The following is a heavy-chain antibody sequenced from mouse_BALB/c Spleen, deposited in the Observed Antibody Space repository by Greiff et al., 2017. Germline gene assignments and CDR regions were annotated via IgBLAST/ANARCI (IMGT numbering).Heavy chain of an antibody. V-gene: IGHV5-6-4*01. J-gene: IGHJ4*01. CDR1: GFTFSSYT. CDR3: TRDLITTVVALYAMDY. D-gene: IGHD1-1*01. CDR2: ISSGGSYT. Sequence: EVMLVESGGGLVKPGGSLKLSCAASGFTFSSYTMSWVRQTPEKRLEWVATISSGGSYTYYPDSVKGRFTISRDNAKNTLYLQMSSLKSEDTAMYYCTRDLITTVVALYAMDYWGQGTSVTVSS.